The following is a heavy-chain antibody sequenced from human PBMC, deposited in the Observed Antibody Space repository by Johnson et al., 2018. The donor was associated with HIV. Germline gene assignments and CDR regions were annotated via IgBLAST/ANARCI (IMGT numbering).Heavy chain of an antibody. CDR2: ITGSGSSI. D-gene: IGHD3-10*01. J-gene: IGHJ3*02. CDR3: AREYTYGPDAVDI. V-gene: IGHV3-11*04. CDR1: GFTFSDYY. Sequence: VQLVESGGGLVQPGGSLRLSCAASGFTFSDYYMSWIRQAPGKGLEWVSYITGSGSSIYYADSVKGRITISRDNAKNSLYLQMNSLRAEDTAVYYCAREYTYGPDAVDIWGQGTMVTVSS.